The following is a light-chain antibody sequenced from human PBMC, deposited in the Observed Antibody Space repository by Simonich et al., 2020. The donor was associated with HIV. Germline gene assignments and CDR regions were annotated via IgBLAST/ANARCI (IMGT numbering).Light chain of an antibody. CDR1: QSLLHLNAYNY. Sequence: DIVMTQSPLSLPVTPGEPASISCKSSQSLLHLNAYNYLDWYLQKPGQSPQLLIYLGSTRASGVPDRFSGSGSGTDFTLKITRVEAEDVGVYYCMQALQTPWTFGQGTKVEIK. CDR3: MQALQTPWT. V-gene: IGKV2-28*01. CDR2: LGS. J-gene: IGKJ1*01.